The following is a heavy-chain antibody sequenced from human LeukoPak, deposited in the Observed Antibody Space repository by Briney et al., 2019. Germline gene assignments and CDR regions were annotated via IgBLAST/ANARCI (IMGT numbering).Heavy chain of an antibody. CDR1: GGSISSSNW. Sequence: PSETLSLTCTVSGGSISSSNWWSWVRQPPGKGLEWIGEIYHSGSTNYNPSLKSRVTMSVDTSKNQFSLKLSSVTAADTAVYYCARGITIFGAHYYYYMDVWGKGTTVTVSS. J-gene: IGHJ6*03. D-gene: IGHD3-3*01. V-gene: IGHV4-4*02. CDR2: IYHSGST. CDR3: ARGITIFGAHYYYYMDV.